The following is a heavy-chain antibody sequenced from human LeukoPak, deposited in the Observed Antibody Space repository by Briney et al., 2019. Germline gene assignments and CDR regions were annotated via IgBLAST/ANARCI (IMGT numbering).Heavy chain of an antibody. CDR3: ATLVKTGEGGRGYFDH. D-gene: IGHD7-27*01. CDR2: IYKDENDK. V-gene: IGHV3-30*02. Sequence: GGSLRLSCAASTFSFSSHGLYWARQAPGKGLEWVAFIYKDENDKGYADSVKGRFTISRDNSNNMLYLQMNSLRADDAAVYYCATLVKTGEGGRGYFDHWGQGTLLTVSS. CDR1: TFSFSSHG. J-gene: IGHJ4*02.